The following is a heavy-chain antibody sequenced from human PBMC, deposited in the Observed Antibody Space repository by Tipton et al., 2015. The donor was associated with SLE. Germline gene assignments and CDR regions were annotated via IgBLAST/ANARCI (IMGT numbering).Heavy chain of an antibody. CDR1: GFTFNNYV. CDR2: ISGDGDTT. CDR3: AKAQGVIVPNDAFDF. D-gene: IGHD2/OR15-2a*01. Sequence: GSLRLSCAASGFTFNNYVMSWVRQAPGMGLEWVSTISGDGDTTYYADSVKGRFTISRDNSKNTLFLQVNSLRAEDTAIYYCAKAQGVIVPNDAFDFGGQGTMVTVSS. J-gene: IGHJ3*01. V-gene: IGHV3-23*01.